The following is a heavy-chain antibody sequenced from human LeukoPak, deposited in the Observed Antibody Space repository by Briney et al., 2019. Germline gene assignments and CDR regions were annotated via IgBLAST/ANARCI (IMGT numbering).Heavy chain of an antibody. J-gene: IGHJ4*02. CDR3: ASESIAVAGPDY. V-gene: IGHV1-2*02. Sequence: ASVKASCKASGYTFTGYYMHWVRQAPGQGLEWMGWINPNSGGTNYAQKFQGRVTMTRDTSISTAYMELSRLRSDDTAVYYCASESIAVAGPDYWGQGTLVTVSS. D-gene: IGHD6-19*01. CDR1: GYTFTGYY. CDR2: INPNSGGT.